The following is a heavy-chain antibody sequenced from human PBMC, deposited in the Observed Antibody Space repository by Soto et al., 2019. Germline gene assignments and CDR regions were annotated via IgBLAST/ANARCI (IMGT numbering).Heavy chain of an antibody. V-gene: IGHV1-18*01. D-gene: IGHD3-3*01. Sequence: GASVKVSFKASGYTFTSYGISWVRQAPGQGLEWMGWISAYNGNTNYAQKLQGRVTMTTDTSTSTAYMELRSLRSDDTAVYYCARVLKGIDFWSGYDYGMDVWGQGTTVTVSS. CDR2: ISAYNGNT. CDR1: GYTFTSYG. CDR3: ARVLKGIDFWSGYDYGMDV. J-gene: IGHJ6*02.